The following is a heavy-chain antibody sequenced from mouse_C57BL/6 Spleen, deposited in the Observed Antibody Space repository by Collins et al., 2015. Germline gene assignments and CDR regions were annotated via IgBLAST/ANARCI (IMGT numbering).Heavy chain of an antibody. J-gene: IGHJ2*01. CDR2: INPSNGRT. V-gene: IGHV1S81*02. Sequence: QVQLQQPGAELVKPGASVKLSCKASGYTFTSYWMHWVKQRPGQGLEWIGEINPSNGRTNYNEKFKSKATLTVDKSSSTAYMQLSSLTSEDSAVYYCARLGPGDYFDYWGQGTTLTVSS. D-gene: IGHD4-1*01. CDR3: ARLGPGDYFDY. CDR1: GYTFTSYW.